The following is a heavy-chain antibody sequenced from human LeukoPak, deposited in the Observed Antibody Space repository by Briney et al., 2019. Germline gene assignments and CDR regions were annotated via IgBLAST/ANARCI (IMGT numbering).Heavy chain of an antibody. V-gene: IGHV3-30*18. CDR2: ISYDGTTQ. J-gene: IGHJ4*02. Sequence: PGGSLRPPWAASGFTFNGFPMHWVHQAPGKGPEWVAVISYDGTTQYYADSVKGRFTISRDNSDNTLSLQMSSLRAEDTAMYYCVKGRAMATNMISFDYWGRGTLVTVSS. CDR3: VKGRAMATNMISFDY. D-gene: IGHD5-24*01. CDR1: GFTFNGFP.